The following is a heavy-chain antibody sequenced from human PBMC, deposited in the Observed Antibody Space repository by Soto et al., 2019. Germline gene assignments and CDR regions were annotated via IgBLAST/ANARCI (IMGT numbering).Heavy chain of an antibody. CDR1: GFTFSSYA. Sequence: PGGSLRLSCAASGFTFSSYAMSWVRQAPGKGLEWVSAISGSGGSTYYADSVKGRFTISRDNSKNQFSLKLSSVTAADTAVYYCARGEDLGNWFDPWGQGALVTVSS. CDR3: ARGEDLGNWFDP. J-gene: IGHJ5*02. V-gene: IGHV3-23*01. CDR2: ISGSGGST.